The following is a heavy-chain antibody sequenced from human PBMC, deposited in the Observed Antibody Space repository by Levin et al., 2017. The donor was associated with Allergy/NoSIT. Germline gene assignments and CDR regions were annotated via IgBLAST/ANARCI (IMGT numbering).Heavy chain of an antibody. CDR1: GFTFSSYA. J-gene: IGHJ6*03. Sequence: GGSLRLSCAASGFTFSSYAMSWVRQAPGKGLEWVSAISGSGGSTYYADSVKGRFTISRDNSKNTLYLQMNSLRAEDTAVYYCAKGPGYCSGGSCYSRRYYYYYYMDVWGKGTTVTVSS. CDR2: ISGSGGST. V-gene: IGHV3-23*01. D-gene: IGHD2-15*01. CDR3: AKGPGYCSGGSCYSRRYYYYYYMDV.